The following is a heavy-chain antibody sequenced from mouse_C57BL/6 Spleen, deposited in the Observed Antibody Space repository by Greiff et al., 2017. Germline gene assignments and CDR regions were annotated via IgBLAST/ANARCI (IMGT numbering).Heavy chain of an antibody. Sequence: QVQLKESGAELVKPGASVKMSCKASGYTFTSYWITWVKQRPGQGLEWIGDIYPGSGSTNYNEKFKSKATLTVDTSSSTAYMQLSSLTSEDSAVYYCATTPYWFDYWGQGTTLTVSS. CDR1: GYTFTSYW. CDR3: ATTPYWFDY. J-gene: IGHJ2*01. D-gene: IGHD2-10*01. CDR2: IYPGSGST. V-gene: IGHV1-55*01.